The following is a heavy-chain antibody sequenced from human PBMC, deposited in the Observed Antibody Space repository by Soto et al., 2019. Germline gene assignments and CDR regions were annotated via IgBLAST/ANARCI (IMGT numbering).Heavy chain of an antibody. D-gene: IGHD3-22*01. CDR2: ISGSGGST. J-gene: IGHJ4*02. CDR3: AKGLRITMIVVVRGVFDY. V-gene: IGHV3-23*01. CDR1: GFTVSSSYA. Sequence: PVGSLSLSCAASGFTVSSSYAMSWVRQAPGRGLEWVSAISGSGGSTYYADSVKGRFTISRDNSKNTLYLQMNSLRAEDTAVYYCAKGLRITMIVVVRGVFDYWGQGTLVTVSS.